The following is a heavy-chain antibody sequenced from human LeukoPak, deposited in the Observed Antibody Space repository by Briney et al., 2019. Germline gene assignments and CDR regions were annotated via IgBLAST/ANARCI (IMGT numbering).Heavy chain of an antibody. Sequence: GGSLRLSCAASGFTFSSYSMNWVRQAPGKRLEWVSYISSSSSTIYYADSVKGRFTISRDNAKNSLYLQMNSLRAEDTAVYYCARDFARVAGTPYFDYWGQGTLVTVSS. CDR2: ISSSSSTI. CDR1: GFTFSSYS. V-gene: IGHV3-48*04. D-gene: IGHD6-19*01. CDR3: ARDFARVAGTPYFDY. J-gene: IGHJ4*02.